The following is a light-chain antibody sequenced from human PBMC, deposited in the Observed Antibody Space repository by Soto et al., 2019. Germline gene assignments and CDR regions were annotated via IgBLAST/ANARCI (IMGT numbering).Light chain of an antibody. CDR2: DAS. Sequence: DIQMTQSPSSLSASVGDRVTITCRASQSISNYLNWYQQKPGKAPNLLIYDASSLLSGVPSRFSGSGSGTDFTLTISSLQPEDFSIYYCQQSDSTLYTFGQGTKLEIK. J-gene: IGKJ2*01. CDR3: QQSDSTLYT. CDR1: QSISNY. V-gene: IGKV1-39*01.